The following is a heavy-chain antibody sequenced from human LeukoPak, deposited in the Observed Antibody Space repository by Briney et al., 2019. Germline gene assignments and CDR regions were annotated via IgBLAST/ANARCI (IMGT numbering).Heavy chain of an antibody. Sequence: GGSLRLSCAASGFTFSSYAMHWVRQAPGKGLEWVAVISYDGSNKYYADSVKGRFTISRDNSKNTLYLQMNSLRAEDTAVYYCARDCSSWYSDAFDALGIWGQGTMVTVSS. J-gene: IGHJ3*02. D-gene: IGHD6-13*01. CDR2: ISYDGSNK. CDR3: ARDCSSWYSDAFDALGI. CDR1: GFTFSSYA. V-gene: IGHV3-30-3*01.